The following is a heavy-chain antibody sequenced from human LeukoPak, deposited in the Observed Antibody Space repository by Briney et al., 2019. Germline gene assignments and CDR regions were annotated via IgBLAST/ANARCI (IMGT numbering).Heavy chain of an antibody. V-gene: IGHV4-31*03. J-gene: IGHJ4*02. CDR1: GGAIGSDGYY. D-gene: IGHD1/OR15-1a*01. Sequence: PSETLSLTCSVSGGAIGSDGYYWNWIRQHPGKGLEWIGYIYYSGSASYNPSLKSRVTISVDTSKNQFSLKMTSVTAADTAVYYCAIPENNRADLSHWGRGALVTVS. CDR3: AIPENNRADLSH. CDR2: IYYSGSA.